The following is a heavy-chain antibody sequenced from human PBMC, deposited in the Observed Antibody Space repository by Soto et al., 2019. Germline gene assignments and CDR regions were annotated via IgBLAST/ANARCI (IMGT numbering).Heavy chain of an antibody. V-gene: IGHV4-39*01. J-gene: IGHJ3*02. Sequence: QLQMQESGPGLVKPSETLSLTCIVSGGSINNNAYYWNWIRQSPQKGLELIGSIYYSGTTYYNPSLQSRITISIDTSRNQFSLKLGSVTAADTAVYFCARRTTSRTNTFDIWGQGTMVIVSS. D-gene: IGHD1-1*01. CDR2: IYYSGTT. CDR1: GGSINNNAYY. CDR3: ARRTTSRTNTFDI.